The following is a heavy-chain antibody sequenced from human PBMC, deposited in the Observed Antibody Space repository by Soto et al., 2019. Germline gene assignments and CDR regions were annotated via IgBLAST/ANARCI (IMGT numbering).Heavy chain of an antibody. Sequence: QMQLVQSGPEVKKPGTSVKVSCKASGFTFTSSAVQWVRPARGQRLEWIGLIVVGSGNTNYAQKFQERGTLTRDMCTSTAYMELSSLRSEDTAVYYCAAGAPYYYYGMDVWGQGTTVTVSS. J-gene: IGHJ6*02. V-gene: IGHV1-58*01. CDR3: AAGAPYYYYGMDV. CDR1: GFTFTSSA. CDR2: IVVGSGNT.